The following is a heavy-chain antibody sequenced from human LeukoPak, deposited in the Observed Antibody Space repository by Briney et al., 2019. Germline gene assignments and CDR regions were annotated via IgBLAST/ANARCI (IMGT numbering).Heavy chain of an antibody. J-gene: IGHJ4*02. D-gene: IGHD6-19*01. CDR3: AKGGWLEY. Sequence: GGSLRLSCVASGFDVSSNDMSWVRQAPGKGLEWVSVFSDSGGRTYCADSVKGRFTISRDTPKNTLYLQMNSLRAEDTAVYYCAKGGWLEYWGQGTLVTVST. CDR1: GFDVSSND. CDR2: FSDSGGRT. V-gene: IGHV3-23*01.